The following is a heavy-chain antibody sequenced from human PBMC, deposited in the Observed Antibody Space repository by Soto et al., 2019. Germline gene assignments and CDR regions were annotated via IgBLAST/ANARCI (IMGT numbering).Heavy chain of an antibody. Sequence: PSETLSLTCTVSGASMNSYHWSWIRQPARKGLEWIGHIHSSGSTNYNPSLMSRVTMSVDTSKNQFSLRLMSVTAADTAVYYCARDQGVAAAGITWFDPWGQGSLVTVSS. V-gene: IGHV4-4*07. CDR1: GASMNSYH. D-gene: IGHD6-13*01. CDR2: IHSSGST. CDR3: ARDQGVAAAGITWFDP. J-gene: IGHJ5*02.